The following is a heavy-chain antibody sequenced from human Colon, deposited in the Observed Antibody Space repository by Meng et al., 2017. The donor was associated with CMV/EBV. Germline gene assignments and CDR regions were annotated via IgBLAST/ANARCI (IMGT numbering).Heavy chain of an antibody. D-gene: IGHD1-26*01. CDR3: ARGWELGS. CDR1: ASSVPSDSAA. J-gene: IGHJ4*02. CDR2: TLYTSQWYF. V-gene: IGHV6-1*01. Sequence: QVQRQQSRPGPVTPPQSPSPPCATSASSVPSDSAAWNGIMQSPSRGLAGLGRTLYTSQWYFDYEISGIGPLTINADTSNNEFSLQLRSVTPDDTAVYYCARGWELGSWGQGTLVTVSS.